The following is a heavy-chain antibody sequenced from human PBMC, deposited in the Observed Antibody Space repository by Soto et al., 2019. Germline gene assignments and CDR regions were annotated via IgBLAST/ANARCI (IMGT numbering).Heavy chain of an antibody. J-gene: IGHJ5*02. V-gene: IGHV4-59*01. CDR2: IYYSGST. Sequence: ASETLSLTCTVSGGSISSYYWSWIRQPPGKGLEWIGYIYYSGSTNYNPSLKSRVTISVDTSKNQFSLKLSSVTAADTAVYYCARVYCSGGSCYGLRVLYNWFDPWGQGTLVTVSS. CDR1: GGSISSYY. D-gene: IGHD2-15*01. CDR3: ARVYCSGGSCYGLRVLYNWFDP.